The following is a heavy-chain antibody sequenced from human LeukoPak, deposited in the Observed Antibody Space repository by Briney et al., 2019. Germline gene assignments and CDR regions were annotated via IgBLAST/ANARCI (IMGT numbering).Heavy chain of an antibody. CDR2: IIPIFGTA. J-gene: IGHJ4*02. Sequence: GASVKVSCKASGGTFSSYAISWVRQAPGQGLEWMGGIIPIFGTANYAQKFQGRVTITADESTSTAYMELSSLRSEDTAVYYCARAGNDYGDHRPYYFDYWGQGTLVTVSS. D-gene: IGHD4-17*01. CDR3: ARAGNDYGDHRPYYFDY. V-gene: IGHV1-69*13. CDR1: GGTFSSYA.